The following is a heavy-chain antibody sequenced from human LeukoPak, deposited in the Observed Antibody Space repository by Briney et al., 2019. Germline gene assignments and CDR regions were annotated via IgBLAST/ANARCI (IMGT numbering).Heavy chain of an antibody. D-gene: IGHD4-17*01. J-gene: IGHJ4*02. CDR2: INPNSGGT. Sequence: ASVKVSCKASGYTFTGYYMHWVRQAPGQGLEWMGWINPNSGGTNYAQKFQGRVTMTRDTSIGTAYMELSRLRSDDTAVYYCARECKTNYGDWLAYWGQGTLVTVSS. V-gene: IGHV1-2*02. CDR3: ARECKTNYGDWLAY. CDR1: GYTFTGYY.